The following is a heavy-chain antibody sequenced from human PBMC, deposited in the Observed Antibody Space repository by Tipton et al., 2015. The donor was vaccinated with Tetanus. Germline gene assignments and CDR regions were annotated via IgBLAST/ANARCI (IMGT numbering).Heavy chain of an antibody. CDR1: GGSIRGGTFY. D-gene: IGHD3-3*01. CDR2: IYESGDT. CDR3: ARHQSGYFTPFDY. J-gene: IGHJ4*02. Sequence: GLVKPSETLSLTCTVSGGSIRGGTFYWGWIRQPPGKWLEWIGGIYESGDTYYIPSLKSRVTISGDTSKNQFSLNLNSMDAADTGVYYCARHQSGYFTPFDYWGQGNLVTVSS. V-gene: IGHV4-39*01.